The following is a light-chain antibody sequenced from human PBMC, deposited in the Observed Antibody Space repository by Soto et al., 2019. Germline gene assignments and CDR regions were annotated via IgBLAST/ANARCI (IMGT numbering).Light chain of an antibody. V-gene: IGKV3D-15*01. J-gene: IGKJ5*01. CDR1: QSVSNG. Sequence: EIVRKQSTATLSVSPGERATLSCRASQSVSNGLAWYQQKPGQAPRLLIYGASTRATGIPARFSGSGSGTEFTLTISSLPSEDFALYYCQQYNKWPLITFGQGTRLEIK. CDR2: GAS. CDR3: QQYNKWPLIT.